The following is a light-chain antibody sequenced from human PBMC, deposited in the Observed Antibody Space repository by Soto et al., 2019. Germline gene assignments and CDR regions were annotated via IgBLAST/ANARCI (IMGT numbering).Light chain of an antibody. CDR2: EVS. CDR3: VSYEGSNKLGV. CDR1: SSDVGGYNY. Sequence: QSALTQPPSVSGSPGQSVTISCTGTSSDVGGYNYVNWYQQHPGKAHKLMIYEVSKRPSGVPDRFSGSKSGTTASLTVSGLQAEDEADYYCVSYEGSNKLGVFGGGTKLTVL. V-gene: IGLV2-8*01. J-gene: IGLJ2*01.